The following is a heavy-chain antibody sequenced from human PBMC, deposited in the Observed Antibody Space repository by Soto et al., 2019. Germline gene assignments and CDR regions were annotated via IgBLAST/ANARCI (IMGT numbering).Heavy chain of an antibody. J-gene: IGHJ4*02. V-gene: IGHV4-39*01. CDR2: IYYSGST. CDR1: GGSISSSSYY. Sequence: QLQLQESGPGLVKPSETLSLTCTVSGGSISSSSYYWGWIRQPPGKGLEWIGSIYYSGSTYYNPSLKSRVTISVDTSKNQFSLKLSSVTAADTAVYYCARLPVATIKQEGDYWGQGTLVTVSS. D-gene: IGHD5-12*01. CDR3: ARLPVATIKQEGDY.